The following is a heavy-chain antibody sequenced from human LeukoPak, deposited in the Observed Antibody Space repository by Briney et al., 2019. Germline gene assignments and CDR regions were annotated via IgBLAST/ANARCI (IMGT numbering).Heavy chain of an antibody. V-gene: IGHV5-51*01. J-gene: IGHJ4*02. D-gene: IGHD5-24*01. Sequence: GESLKISCKGSGYNFTNYWIGWVRQMPGRGLEWMGIIYPGDSDTTYSPSFQGQVTISADKSISTAYLQWSSLKASDTAMYYCARRRDGYNYVGTDYWGQGTLVTVSS. CDR1: GYNFTNYW. CDR2: IYPGDSDT. CDR3: ARRRDGYNYVGTDY.